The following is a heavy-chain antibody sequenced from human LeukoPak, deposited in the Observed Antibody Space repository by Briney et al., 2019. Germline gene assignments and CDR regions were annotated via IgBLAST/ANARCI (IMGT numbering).Heavy chain of an antibody. V-gene: IGHV1-2*02. CDR1: GYTFTGYY. Sequence: ASVKVSCKASGYTFTGYYMHWVRQAPGQGLEWMGWINPNSGGTNYAQKFQGRVTMTRDTSISTAYMELSRLRSDDTAVYYCARCHYDFWSGYRSYYYGMDVWGQGTTVTVSS. CDR3: ARCHYDFWSGYRSYYYGMDV. D-gene: IGHD3-3*01. CDR2: INPNSGGT. J-gene: IGHJ6*02.